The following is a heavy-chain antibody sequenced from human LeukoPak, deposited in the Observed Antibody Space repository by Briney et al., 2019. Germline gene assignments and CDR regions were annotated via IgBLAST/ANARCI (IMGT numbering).Heavy chain of an antibody. Sequence: SETLSLTCTVSGYSISSGYYWGWIRQPPGKGLEWIGSIYHSGSTYYNPSLKSRVTISVDTSKNQFSLKLSSVTAADTAVYYCARATILWTTVTTNYMDVWGKGTTVTVSS. V-gene: IGHV4-38-2*02. CDR3: ARATILWTTVTTNYMDV. CDR1: GYSISSGYY. D-gene: IGHD4-11*01. J-gene: IGHJ6*03. CDR2: IYHSGST.